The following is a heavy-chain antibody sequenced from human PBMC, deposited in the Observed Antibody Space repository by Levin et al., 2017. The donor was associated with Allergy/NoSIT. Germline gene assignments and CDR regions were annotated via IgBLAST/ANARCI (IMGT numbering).Heavy chain of an antibody. CDR2: ISSNGGST. CDR3: ARDATAMDFWGGYYIY. Sequence: ETLSLTCAASGFTFSSYAMHWVRQAPGKGLEYVSAISSNGGSTYYANSVKGRFTISRDNSKNTLYLQMGSLRAEDMAVYYCARDATAMDFWGGYYIYWGQGTLVTVSA. V-gene: IGHV3-64*01. J-gene: IGHJ4*02. CDR1: GFTFSSYA. D-gene: IGHD3-3*01.